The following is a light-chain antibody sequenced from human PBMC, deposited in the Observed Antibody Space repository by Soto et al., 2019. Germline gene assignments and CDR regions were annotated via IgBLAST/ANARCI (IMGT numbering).Light chain of an antibody. J-gene: IGLJ1*01. CDR2: EVN. V-gene: IGLV2-14*01. CDR1: SSDIGGYNY. CDR3: SSYRSSNSYV. Sequence: QSVLTQPASVSGSPGQSITISCTGTSSDIGGYNYVSWYQHHPGKAPKLIIYEVNNRPSGVSNRFSGSKSGNTASLTISGLQPEDEADYYCSSYRSSNSYVFGTGTKVT.